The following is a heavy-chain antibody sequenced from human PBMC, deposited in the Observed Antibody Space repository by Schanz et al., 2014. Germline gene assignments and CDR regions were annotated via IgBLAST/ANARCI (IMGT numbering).Heavy chain of an antibody. CDR3: AKGQLLSYYFDY. D-gene: IGHD2-21*01. J-gene: IGHJ4*02. CDR2: ISGNGGST. CDR1: GFIFEDYA. Sequence: EVQLVESGGGLVQPGRSLRLSCAASGFIFEDYAMYWVRQAPGKGLEWVSAISGNGGSTYFADSVKGRFTISRDNSDNTLFLQMNSLRAEDTAVYYCAKGQLLSYYFDYWGQGTLVTVSS. V-gene: IGHV3-23*04.